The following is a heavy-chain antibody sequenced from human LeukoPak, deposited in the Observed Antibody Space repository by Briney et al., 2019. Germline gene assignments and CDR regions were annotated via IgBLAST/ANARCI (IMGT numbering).Heavy chain of an antibody. V-gene: IGHV3-7*01. D-gene: IGHD3-10*01. J-gene: IGHJ4*02. CDR1: GFTFSSYW. CDR2: IKQDGSEK. CDR3: ARDPRVLVWFGELNYFDY. Sequence: GGSLRLSCAASGFTFSSYWMSWVRQAPGKGLEWVANIKQDGSEKYYVDSVKGRFTISRDNAKNSLYLQMNSLRAEDTAVYYCARDPRVLVWFGELNYFDYWGQGTLVTVSS.